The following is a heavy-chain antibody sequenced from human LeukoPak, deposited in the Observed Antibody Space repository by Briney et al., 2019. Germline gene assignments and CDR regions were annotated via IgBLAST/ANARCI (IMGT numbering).Heavy chain of an antibody. J-gene: IGHJ4*02. CDR3: ARDPGYSSGWLDY. V-gene: IGHV4-61*02. Sequence: SQTLSLTCTVSGSSISSGSYYWSWIRQPAGKGLEWIGRIYTSGSTNYNPSLKSRVTISVDTSKNQFSLKLSSVTAADTAVYYCARDPGYSSGWLDYWGQGTLVTVSS. D-gene: IGHD6-19*01. CDR1: GSSISSGSYY. CDR2: IYTSGST.